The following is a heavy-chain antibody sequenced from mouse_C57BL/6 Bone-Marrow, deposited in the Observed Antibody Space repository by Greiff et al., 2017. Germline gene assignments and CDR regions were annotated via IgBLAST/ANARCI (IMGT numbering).Heavy chain of an antibody. D-gene: IGHD1-1*01. J-gene: IGHJ3*01. CDR1: GFTFSDYG. V-gene: IGHV5-17*01. Sequence: EVMLVESGGGLVKPGGSLKLSCAASGFTFSDYGMHWVRQAPEKGLEWVAYISSGSSTIYYADTVKGRFTISRDNAKNTLFLQMTSLRSEDTAMYYCARFYYGGFAYWGQGTLVTVSA. CDR3: ARFYYGGFAY. CDR2: ISSGSSTI.